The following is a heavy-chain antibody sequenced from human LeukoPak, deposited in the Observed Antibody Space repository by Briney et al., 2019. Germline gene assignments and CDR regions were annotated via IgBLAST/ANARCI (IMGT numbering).Heavy chain of an antibody. J-gene: IGHJ4*02. CDR1: GFTFSSYA. D-gene: IGHD2-15*01. V-gene: IGHV3-23*01. CDR2: ISGSGGST. CDR3: AKCGSGGSCYQFDY. Sequence: GGSLRLSGAASGFTFSSYAMSWVRQAPGKGLEWVSAISGSGGSTYYADSVKGRFTISRDNSKNTLYLQMNSLRAEDTAVYYCAKCGSGGSCYQFDYWGQGTLVTVSS.